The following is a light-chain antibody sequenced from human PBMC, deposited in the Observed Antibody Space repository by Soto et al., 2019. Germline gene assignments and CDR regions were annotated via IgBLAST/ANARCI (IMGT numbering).Light chain of an antibody. CDR1: QSISSSY. J-gene: IGKJ4*01. V-gene: IGKV3-20*01. CDR3: QQFSSYPLT. Sequence: IVLTQSPGTLSLSPGESATLSCRASQSISSSYLAWYQQKPGQAPRLLIYGASNRATAIPDRFSGGGSGTDFTLTISRLEPEDFAVYYCQQFSSYPLTFGGGTKVDIK. CDR2: GAS.